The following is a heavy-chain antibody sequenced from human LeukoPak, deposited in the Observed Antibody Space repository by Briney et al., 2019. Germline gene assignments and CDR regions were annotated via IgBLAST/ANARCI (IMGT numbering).Heavy chain of an antibody. CDR2: IYTSGST. CDR1: GGSISSYY. J-gene: IGHJ3*02. CDR3: ARVVWSVTTTHDAFDI. Sequence: SETLSLTCTVSGGSISSYYWSWIRQPAGKGLEWIGRIYTSGSTNYNPSLKSRVTMSVDTSKNQFSLKLSSVTAADTAVYYCARVVWSVTTTHDAFDIWGQGTMVTVSS. V-gene: IGHV4-4*07. D-gene: IGHD4-17*01.